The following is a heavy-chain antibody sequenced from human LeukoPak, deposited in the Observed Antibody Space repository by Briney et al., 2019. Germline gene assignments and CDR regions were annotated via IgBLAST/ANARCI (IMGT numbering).Heavy chain of an antibody. D-gene: IGHD6-6*01. J-gene: IGHJ4*02. CDR2: ISYDGSNK. CDR1: GFTFSSYA. V-gene: IGHV3-30-3*01. CDR3: ARGPTLSSIAARPVGDY. Sequence: GGSLRLSCAASGFTFSSYAMHWVRQAPGKGLEWVAVISYDGSNKYYADSVKGRFTISRDNSKNTLYLQMNSLRAEDTAVYYCARGPTLSSIAARPVGDYWGQGTLVTVSS.